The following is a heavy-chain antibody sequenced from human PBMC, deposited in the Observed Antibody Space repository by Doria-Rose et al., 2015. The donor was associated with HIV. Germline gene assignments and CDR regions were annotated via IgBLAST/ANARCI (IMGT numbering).Heavy chain of an antibody. J-gene: IGHJ4*02. D-gene: IGHD1-26*01. CDR2: IFYTGST. Sequence: QVQLQESGPGLVKPSETLSLTCSVSGGSISHYYWSWIRQPPGKGLGYIGDIFYTGSTNYSPSLKSRVSISIDTSKNKFSLRLSSVTAADTAVYYCAGVLSGTYDYWGQGTLVTVSS. V-gene: IGHV4-59*01. CDR1: GGSISHYY. CDR3: AGVLSGTYDY.